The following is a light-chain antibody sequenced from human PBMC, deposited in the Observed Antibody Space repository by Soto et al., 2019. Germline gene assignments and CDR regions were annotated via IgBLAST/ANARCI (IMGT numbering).Light chain of an antibody. V-gene: IGKV1-5*03. CDR1: QSISSW. Sequence: DIQMTQSPSTLSASVGDRVTITCRASQSISSWLAWYQQKPGKAPKLLIYKASSLESGVPSRFSGSGPGTEFTLTISSLQPDDFETYSCQQYNSYSGTLGQGPNVDIK. CDR2: KAS. CDR3: QQYNSYSGT. J-gene: IGKJ1*01.